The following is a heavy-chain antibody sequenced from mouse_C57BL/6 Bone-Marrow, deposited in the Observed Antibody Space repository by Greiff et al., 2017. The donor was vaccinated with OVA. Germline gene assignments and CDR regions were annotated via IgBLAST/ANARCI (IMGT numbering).Heavy chain of an antibody. CDR1: GYTFTDYY. Sequence: EVKLMESGPELVKPGASVKMSCKASGYTFTDYYMHWVKQSHGKSLEWIGYINPNHGGNGYNQKYKGKATLTVDKSSSTAYMALLSLTSEDSAVYYGARENYYGSSYYFDYWGRGTTLTVSS. CDR2: INPNHGGN. J-gene: IGHJ2*01. V-gene: IGHV1-34*01. D-gene: IGHD1-1*01. CDR3: ARENYYGSSYYFDY.